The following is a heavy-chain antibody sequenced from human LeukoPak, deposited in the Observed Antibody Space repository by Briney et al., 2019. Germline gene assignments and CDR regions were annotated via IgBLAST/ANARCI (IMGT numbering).Heavy chain of an antibody. CDR3: ARHPPHLWLLSTFDS. V-gene: IGHV3-48*01. D-gene: IGHD5-18*01. CDR2: ITSSSGTM. J-gene: IGHJ4*02. CDR1: GFNFSSYS. Sequence: PGGSLRLSCAASGFNFSSYSMNWVRQAPGKGLEWFSYITSSSGTMYYADSVKGRFTISRDNAKNSLYLQMNSLRAEDTAVYYCARHPPHLWLLSTFDSWGQGSLATVSS.